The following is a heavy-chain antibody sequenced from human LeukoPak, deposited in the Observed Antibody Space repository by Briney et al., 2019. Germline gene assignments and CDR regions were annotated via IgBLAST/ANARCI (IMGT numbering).Heavy chain of an antibody. Sequence: GASVKVSCKASGGTFSSYAISWVRQATGQGLEWMGWMNPNSGNTGYAQKFQGRVTMTRNTSISTAYMELSSLRSEDTAVYYCARGTNFRDGYNWRSYYYYYYMDVWGKGTTVTISS. J-gene: IGHJ6*03. CDR2: MNPNSGNT. CDR3: ARGTNFRDGYNWRSYYYYYYMDV. V-gene: IGHV1-8*02. D-gene: IGHD5-24*01. CDR1: GGTFSSYA.